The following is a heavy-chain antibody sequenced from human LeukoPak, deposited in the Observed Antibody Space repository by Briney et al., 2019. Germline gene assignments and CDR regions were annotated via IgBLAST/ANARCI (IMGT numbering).Heavy chain of an antibody. Sequence: SETPSLTCAVSGGSISSSNWWSWVRQPPGKGLEWIGEIYHSGSTNYNPSLKSRVTISVDKSKNQFSLKLSSVTAADTAVYYCAREDFLVGAPKSWFDPWGQGTLVTVSS. CDR1: GGSISSSNW. CDR2: IYHSGST. J-gene: IGHJ5*02. V-gene: IGHV4-4*02. CDR3: AREDFLVGAPKSWFDP. D-gene: IGHD1-26*01.